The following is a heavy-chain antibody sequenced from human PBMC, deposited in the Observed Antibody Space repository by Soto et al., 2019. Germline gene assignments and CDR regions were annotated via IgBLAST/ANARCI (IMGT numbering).Heavy chain of an antibody. V-gene: IGHV4-59*01. CDR3: ARARVTTMAHDY. Sequence: PSETLSVTCTVSGGSIRGYYWTWIRQPPGKGLEWIGYLYYGGNTNYNASLKSRVTISVDTSKNQFSLMLSSVTAADTAVYYCARARVTTMAHDYWGQGALVTVSS. D-gene: IGHD5-18*01. CDR1: GGSIRGYY. CDR2: LYYGGNT. J-gene: IGHJ4*02.